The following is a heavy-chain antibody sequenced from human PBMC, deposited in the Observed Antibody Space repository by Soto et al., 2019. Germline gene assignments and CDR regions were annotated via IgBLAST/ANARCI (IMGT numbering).Heavy chain of an antibody. CDR3: ARERPTVIDYYYYGMDV. CDR2: ISAYNGNT. Sequence: GASVKVSCKASGYTFTSYGISWVRQSPVQGLEWMGWISAYNGNTNYAQKLQGRVTMTTDTSTSTAYMELRSLRSDDTAVYYCARERPTVIDYYYYGMDVWGQGTTVTVSS. CDR1: GYTFTSYG. V-gene: IGHV1-18*01. J-gene: IGHJ6*02. D-gene: IGHD4-4*01.